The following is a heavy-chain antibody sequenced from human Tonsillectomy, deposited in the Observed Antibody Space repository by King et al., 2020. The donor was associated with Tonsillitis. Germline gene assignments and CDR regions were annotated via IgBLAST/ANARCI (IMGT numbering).Heavy chain of an antibody. D-gene: IGHD4-23*01. CDR2: IGGTDETT. V-gene: IGHV3-23*04. CDR1: GFTFSTYG. CDR3: TKALTPVRCGMDV. Sequence: DVQLVESGGGLVQPGGSLRLSCAASGFTFSTYGMNWVRQAPGKGLEWVASIGGTDETTYYVDSVKGRFTISRDNLKNTLYLQMNSLRAEDTAVYYCTKALTPVRCGMDVWGQGTTVSVSS. J-gene: IGHJ6*02.